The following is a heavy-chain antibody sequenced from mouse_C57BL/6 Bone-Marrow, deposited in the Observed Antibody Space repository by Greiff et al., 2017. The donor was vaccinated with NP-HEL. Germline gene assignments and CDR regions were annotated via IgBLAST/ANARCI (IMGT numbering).Heavy chain of an antibody. J-gene: IGHJ2*01. CDR1: GFSLTSYA. CDR3: ARWAYYYGSSYYFDY. D-gene: IGHD1-1*01. Sequence: VKLVESGPGLVAPSQSLSITCTVSGFSLTSYAISWVRQPPGNGLEWLGVIWTGGGTNYNSALKSRLSISKDNSKSQVFLKMNSLQTDDTARYYCARWAYYYGSSYYFDYWGQGTTLTVSS. V-gene: IGHV2-9-1*01. CDR2: IWTGGGT.